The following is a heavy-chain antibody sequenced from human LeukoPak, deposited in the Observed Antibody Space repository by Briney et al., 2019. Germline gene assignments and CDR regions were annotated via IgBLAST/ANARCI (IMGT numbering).Heavy chain of an antibody. J-gene: IGHJ4*02. CDR1: GFIFSTYA. V-gene: IGHV3-23*01. CDR2: INGGGVNT. Sequence: PGGSLRLSCAASGFIFSTYAMHWVRQAPGKGLEWVSTINGGGVNTHYADSVGGRFTISRDNSKNTLFLQMNSLRDEDTAVYYCAKDLYSNYGPADYWGQGNLVTVSS. CDR3: AKDLYSNYGPADY. D-gene: IGHD4-11*01.